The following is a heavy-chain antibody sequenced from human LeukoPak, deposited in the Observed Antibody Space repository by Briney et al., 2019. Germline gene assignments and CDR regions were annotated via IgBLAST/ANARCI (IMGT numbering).Heavy chain of an antibody. J-gene: IGHJ5*02. CDR1: GGSFSDYY. CDR3: TSPWFDP. CDR2: INHSGST. V-gene: IGHV4-34*01. Sequence: PSGTLSLTCSVYGGSFSDYYWSWIRQPPGKGLEWIGEINHSGSTNYNPSLKSRVTISVDTSKNQFSLKLTSVTAADTAVYYCTSPWFDPWGQGTLVTVSS.